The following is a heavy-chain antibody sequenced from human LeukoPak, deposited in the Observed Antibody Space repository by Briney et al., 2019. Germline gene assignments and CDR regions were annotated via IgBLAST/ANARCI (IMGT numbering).Heavy chain of an antibody. CDR2: INPRGSP. Sequence: PSETLYLTCGVSGGTFSSHYWTWIRQPPGKGLELIGEINPRGSPNYNPSLESRVTVSADTSRNQLSLSLTSVTAADAAVYFCARGLRQGSAWSWGPKEKSYQYMDVWGTGTTVIVSS. CDR1: GGTFSSHY. J-gene: IGHJ6*04. CDR3: ARGLRQGSAWSWGPKEKSYQYMDV. V-gene: IGHV4-34*01. D-gene: IGHD6-19*01.